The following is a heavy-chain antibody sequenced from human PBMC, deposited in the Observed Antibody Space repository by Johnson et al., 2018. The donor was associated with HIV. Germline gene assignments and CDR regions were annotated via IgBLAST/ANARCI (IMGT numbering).Heavy chain of an antibody. Sequence: QVLLVESGGRVVRPGGSLRFSCAASGFTFSDYAMHWVRQAPGKGLEWVAVISYDGSNKYYADSVKGRFTISRDNSKNTLYLQMNSLRAEDTAVYYCAKVLKAGGRMNDGFDIWGQGTLVTVSS. CDR2: ISYDGSNK. CDR3: AKVLKAGGRMNDGFDI. CDR1: GFTFSDYA. J-gene: IGHJ3*02. V-gene: IGHV3-30*04. D-gene: IGHD1-26*01.